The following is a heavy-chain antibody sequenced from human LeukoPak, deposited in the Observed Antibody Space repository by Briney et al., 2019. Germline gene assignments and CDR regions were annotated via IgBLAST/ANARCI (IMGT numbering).Heavy chain of an antibody. J-gene: IGHJ5*02. CDR2: IYLSGLSTSGST. D-gene: IGHD4-17*01. Sequence: SETLSLTCTVAGASLNNYHWTWIRQPAGKGLEWIGCIYLSGLSTSGSTNYNPSLKSRVTISVDTSKNQFSLKLSSVTAADTAVYYCASTYGDYVGSASTNWFDPWGQGTLVTVSS. CDR3: ASTYGDYVGSASTNWFDP. V-gene: IGHV4-4*07. CDR1: GASLNNYH.